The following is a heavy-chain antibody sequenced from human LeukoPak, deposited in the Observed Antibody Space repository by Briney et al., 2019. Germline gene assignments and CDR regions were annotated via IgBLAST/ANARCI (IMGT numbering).Heavy chain of an antibody. CDR2: FYSRGGT. J-gene: IGHJ4*02. Sequence: SGGSLRLSCAASGFTVSTVYMSWVRQAPGKGLEWVSVFYSRGGTYYAASVKGRFTISRDSSKNTLHLQMNSLRAEDTAIYYCARNSEKDIWGQGTLVTVSS. CDR3: ARNSEKDI. V-gene: IGHV3-66*01. CDR1: GFTVSTVY.